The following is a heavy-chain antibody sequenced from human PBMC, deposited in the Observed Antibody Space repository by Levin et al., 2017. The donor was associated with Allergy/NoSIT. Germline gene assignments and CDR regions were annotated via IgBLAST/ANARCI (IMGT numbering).Heavy chain of an antibody. Sequence: LGESLKISCKASGGTFSSYAISWVRQAPGQGLEWMGGIIPIFGTANYAQKFQGRVTITADKSTSTAYMELSSLRSEDTAVYYCASGYCSSTSCPRDYYGMDVWGQGTTVTVSS. J-gene: IGHJ6*02. D-gene: IGHD2-2*01. CDR2: IIPIFGTA. CDR3: ASGYCSSTSCPRDYYGMDV. V-gene: IGHV1-69*06. CDR1: GGTFSSYA.